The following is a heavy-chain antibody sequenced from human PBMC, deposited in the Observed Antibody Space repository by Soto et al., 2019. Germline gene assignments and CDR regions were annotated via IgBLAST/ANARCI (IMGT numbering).Heavy chain of an antibody. Sequence: ASVKVSCKAFGFIFNNYAISWVRQAPGQGLEWMGWISANSGNTGYAQKFQGRVTMTRNTSISTAYMELSSLRSEDTAVYYCARGPSRAAAANWNYWGQGTLVTVSS. CDR1: GFIFNNYA. V-gene: IGHV1-8*02. CDR2: ISANSGNT. D-gene: IGHD6-13*01. J-gene: IGHJ4*02. CDR3: ARGPSRAAAANWNY.